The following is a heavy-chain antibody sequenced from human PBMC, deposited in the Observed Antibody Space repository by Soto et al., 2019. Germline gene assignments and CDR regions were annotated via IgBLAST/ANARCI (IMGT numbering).Heavy chain of an antibody. CDR2: ISDSSSTI. D-gene: IGHD7-27*01. CDR3: ARAYWGPVPFDY. Sequence: EVQLVESGGGLVQPGGSLRLSCVASGFLFSSYSMNWVRQAPGKGLEWLSHISDSSSTIYYADSVKGRFTISRDNAKSSVDLQMDSLRDEDTAVYYCARAYWGPVPFDYWGQGTLVTVSS. CDR1: GFLFSSYS. V-gene: IGHV3-48*02. J-gene: IGHJ4*02.